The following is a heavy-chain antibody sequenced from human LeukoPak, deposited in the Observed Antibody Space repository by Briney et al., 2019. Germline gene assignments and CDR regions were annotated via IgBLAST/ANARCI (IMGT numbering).Heavy chain of an antibody. CDR2: IYRDGTT. V-gene: IGHV4-38-2*02. Sequence: PSETLSLTCGVSGFSITGGYYWGWVRQPPGKGLEWIGNIYRDGTTYYAPSLKGRVTISINASKNHFFLNLTSVTAADTAVYYCTREGTAALYWGQGSLVFVSS. J-gene: IGHJ4*02. CDR3: TREGTAALY. CDR1: GFSITGGYY. D-gene: IGHD2-21*02.